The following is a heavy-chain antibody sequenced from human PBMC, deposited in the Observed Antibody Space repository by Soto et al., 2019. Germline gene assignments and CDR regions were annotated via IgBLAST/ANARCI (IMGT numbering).Heavy chain of an antibody. V-gene: IGHV1-69*01. J-gene: IGHJ4*02. CDR2: IIPIFGTA. CDR3: ARAGHSSGWNPAFFDY. D-gene: IGHD6-19*01. Sequence: QVQLVQSGGEVKKPGSSVKVSCKASGGTFSSYAISWVRQAPGQGLAWMGGIIPIFGTANYAQKFQGRVTITADESTSTAYMDLSSLRSEDTAVYYCARAGHSSGWNPAFFDYWGQGTLVTVSS. CDR1: GGTFSSYA.